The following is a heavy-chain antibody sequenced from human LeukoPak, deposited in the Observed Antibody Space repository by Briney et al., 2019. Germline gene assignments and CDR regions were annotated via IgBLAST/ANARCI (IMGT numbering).Heavy chain of an antibody. Sequence: GGSLRLACAASGFTFSGYWMHWVRQAPGKGLAWVSVIRSDGSITTYADSVKGRFTISRDTAKNTLYLQMNSLRAEDTAVYYCARDGRSGNFDKWGQGTLVSVSS. CDR2: IRSDGSIT. V-gene: IGHV3-74*01. D-gene: IGHD1-26*01. J-gene: IGHJ4*02. CDR1: GFTFSGYW. CDR3: ARDGRSGNFDK.